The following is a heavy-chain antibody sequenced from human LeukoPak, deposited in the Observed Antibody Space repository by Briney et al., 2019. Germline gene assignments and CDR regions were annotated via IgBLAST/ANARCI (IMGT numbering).Heavy chain of an antibody. V-gene: IGHV3-30*18. CDR3: AKDRGQYYYGSGDY. D-gene: IGHD3-10*01. CDR1: GFTFSSYG. Sequence: GGPLRLSCAASGFTFSSYGMHWVRQAPGKGLEWVAVISYDGSNKYYADSVKGRFTISRDNSKNTLYLQMNSLRAEDTAVYYCAKDRGQYYYGSGDYWGQGTLVTVSS. J-gene: IGHJ4*02. CDR2: ISYDGSNK.